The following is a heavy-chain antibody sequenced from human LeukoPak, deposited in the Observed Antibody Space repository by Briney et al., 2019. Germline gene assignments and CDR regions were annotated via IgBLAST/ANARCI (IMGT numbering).Heavy chain of an antibody. V-gene: IGHV3-30*02. CDR3: AKDSAIVLGDY. D-gene: IGHD3-22*01. Sequence: GGSLRLSCAASGFTFSSYEMNWVRQAPGKGLEWVAFIRYDGSNKYYADSVKGRFTISRDNSKNTLYLQKNSLRAEDTAVYYCAKDSAIVLGDYWGQGTLVTVSS. J-gene: IGHJ4*02. CDR1: GFTFSSYE. CDR2: IRYDGSNK.